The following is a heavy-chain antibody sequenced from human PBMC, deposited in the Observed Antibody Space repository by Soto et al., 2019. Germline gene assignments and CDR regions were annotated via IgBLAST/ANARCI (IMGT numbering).Heavy chain of an antibody. CDR3: ARDVEGWGYYDSSGYPAYFDY. Sequence: EVQLVESGGGLVQPGGSLRLSCAASGFTFSSYSMNWVRQAPGKGLEWVSYISSSSSTIYYADSVKGRFTISRDNAKNSLYLQMNSLRDEDTAVYYCARDVEGWGYYDSSGYPAYFDYWGQGTLVTVSS. J-gene: IGHJ4*02. CDR1: GFTFSSYS. D-gene: IGHD3-22*01. CDR2: ISSSSSTI. V-gene: IGHV3-48*02.